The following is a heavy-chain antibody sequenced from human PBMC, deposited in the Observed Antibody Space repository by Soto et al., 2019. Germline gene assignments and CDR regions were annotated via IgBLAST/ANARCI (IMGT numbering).Heavy chain of an antibody. D-gene: IGHD3-22*01. CDR3: ARGYYDSSGYPSALFDY. J-gene: IGHJ4*02. Sequence: PSETLSLTCTFSGGSISSGDYYWSWIRQPPGKGLEWIGYIYYSGSTYYNPSLKSRVTISVDTSKNQFSLKLSSVTAADTAVYYCARGYYDSSGYPSALFDYWGQGTLVTVSS. V-gene: IGHV4-30-4*01. CDR1: GGSISSGDYY. CDR2: IYYSGST.